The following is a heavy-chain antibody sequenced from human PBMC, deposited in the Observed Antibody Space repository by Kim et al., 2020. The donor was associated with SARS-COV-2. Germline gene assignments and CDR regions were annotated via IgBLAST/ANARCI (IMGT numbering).Heavy chain of an antibody. V-gene: IGHV1-46*01. J-gene: IGHJ4*02. CDR3: ARESAEDTAMANFDY. CDR2: INPSGGST. Sequence: ASVKVSCKASGYTFTSYYMHWVRQAPGQGLEWMGIINPSGGSTSYAQKFQGRVTMTRDTSTSTVYMELSSLRSEDTAVYYCARESAEDTAMANFDYWGQGTLVTVSS. D-gene: IGHD5-18*01. CDR1: GYTFTSYY.